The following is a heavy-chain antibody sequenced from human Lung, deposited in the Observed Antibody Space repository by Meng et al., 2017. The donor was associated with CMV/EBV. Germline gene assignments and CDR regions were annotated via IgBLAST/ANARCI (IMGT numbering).Heavy chain of an antibody. J-gene: IGHJ4*02. CDR3: ARIYCSSTSCYNDY. CDR2: IYYSGST. D-gene: IGHD2-2*01. CDR1: GGSINNYY. V-gene: IGHV4-59*01. Sequence: SXTVSGGSINNYYWSWIRQPPGKGLEWIGYIYYSGSTNYNPSLKSRVTISVDTSKNQISLKLSSVTAADTAVYFCARIYCSSTSCYNDYWGQGTLVTVSS.